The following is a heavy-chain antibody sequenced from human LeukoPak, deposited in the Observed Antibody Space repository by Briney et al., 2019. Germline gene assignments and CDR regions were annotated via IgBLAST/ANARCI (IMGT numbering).Heavy chain of an antibody. J-gene: IGHJ3*02. CDR2: ISSSSSTK. D-gene: IGHD3-10*01. CDR3: ARGTYYYGSGSYLSVEFFDI. Sequence: PGRSLRLSCAASGFTFSSYSMNWVRQAPGKGLEWVSYISSSSSTKYYADSMKGRFTISRDNAKNSLYLQMNSLRAEDTAVYYCARGTYYYGSGSYLSVEFFDIWGQGTMVTVSS. V-gene: IGHV3-48*01. CDR1: GFTFSSYS.